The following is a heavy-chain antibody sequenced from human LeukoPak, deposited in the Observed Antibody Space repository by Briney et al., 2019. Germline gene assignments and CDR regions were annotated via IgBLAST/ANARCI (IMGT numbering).Heavy chain of an antibody. V-gene: IGHV4-30-2*01. CDR3: GRGEGLRSLSYGAFDI. D-gene: IGHD4-17*01. Sequence: PSQTLSLTCAVSGGSISSGDYSWSWIRQPPGKGLEWIGYIYHSGSTYYNPSLKSRVTISVDRSKNQFSLKLSSVTAADTAVYYCGRGEGLRSLSYGAFDIWGQGTMVTVSS. J-gene: IGHJ3*02. CDR1: GGSISSGDYS. CDR2: IYHSGST.